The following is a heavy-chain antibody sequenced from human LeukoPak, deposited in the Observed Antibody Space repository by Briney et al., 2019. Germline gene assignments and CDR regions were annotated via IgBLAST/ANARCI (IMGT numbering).Heavy chain of an antibody. CDR2: IYCSGST. Sequence: SETLSLTCTVSGGSISSSSYYWGWIRQPPGKGLEWIGSIYCSGSTYYNPSLKSRVTISVDTSKNQFSLKLSSVTAADTAVYYCARHHALDYYGSGSYYYGWFDPWGQGTLVTVSS. V-gene: IGHV4-39*01. J-gene: IGHJ5*02. D-gene: IGHD3-10*01. CDR1: GGSISSSSYY. CDR3: ARHHALDYYGSGSYYYGWFDP.